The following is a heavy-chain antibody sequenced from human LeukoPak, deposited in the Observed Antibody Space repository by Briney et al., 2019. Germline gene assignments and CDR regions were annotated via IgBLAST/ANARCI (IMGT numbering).Heavy chain of an antibody. V-gene: IGHV3-21*01. J-gene: IGHJ6*03. CDR3: ARDGDTVLTRGYYFYMDV. CDR2: ITSSSSYI. Sequence: PGGSLRLSCAASGFTLSGYTMNWVRQAPGKGLEWVSSITSSSSYIYYAGSLKGRFTISRDNAKNSLYLQMNSLRAEDTAVYYCARDGDTVLTRGYYFYMDVWGKGTTVTVSS. D-gene: IGHD3-10*01. CDR1: GFTLSGYT.